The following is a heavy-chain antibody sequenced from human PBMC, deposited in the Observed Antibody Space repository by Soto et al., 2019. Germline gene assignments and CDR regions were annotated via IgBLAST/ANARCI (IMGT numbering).Heavy chain of an antibody. D-gene: IGHD3-3*01. J-gene: IGHJ5*02. Sequence: ASETLSLTCTVSGGSISSYYWSWIRQPPGKGLEWIGYIYYSGSTNYNPSLKSRVTISVDTSKNQFSLKLSSVTAADTAVYYCARSEPYYDFWSGYYMGVNWFDPWGQGTLVTVS. CDR2: IYYSGST. V-gene: IGHV4-59*01. CDR1: GGSISSYY. CDR3: ARSEPYYDFWSGYYMGVNWFDP.